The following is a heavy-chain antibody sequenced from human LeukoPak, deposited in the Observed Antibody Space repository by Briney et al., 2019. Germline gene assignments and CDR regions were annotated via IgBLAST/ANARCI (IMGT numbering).Heavy chain of an antibody. Sequence: GSSVKDSCKASGGTFSSYAISWVRQAPGQGLEWMGGIIPIFGTANYAQKFQGRVTITTDESTSTAYMELSSLRSEDTAVYYCATTMKTTVTTRTGYWYFDLWGRGTLVTVSS. V-gene: IGHV1-69*05. CDR3: ATTMKTTVTTRTGYWYFDL. CDR1: GGTFSSYA. J-gene: IGHJ2*01. D-gene: IGHD4-17*01. CDR2: IIPIFGTA.